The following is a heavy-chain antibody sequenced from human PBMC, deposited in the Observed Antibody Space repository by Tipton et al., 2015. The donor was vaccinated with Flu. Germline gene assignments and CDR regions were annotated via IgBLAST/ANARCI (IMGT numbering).Heavy chain of an antibody. Sequence: TLSLTCTVSGGSISSSSYHWGWIRQPPGMGLEWIGSVHYSGSTYQNPSLESRVTISVDTSKNRFSLKLSSVTAADTAVYFCAKEGSYNILTNYYNKGVDPWGQGTLVIVSS. D-gene: IGHD3-9*01. CDR1: GGSISSSSYH. CDR3: AKEGSYNILTNYYNKGVDP. CDR2: VHYSGST. J-gene: IGHJ5*02. V-gene: IGHV4-39*07.